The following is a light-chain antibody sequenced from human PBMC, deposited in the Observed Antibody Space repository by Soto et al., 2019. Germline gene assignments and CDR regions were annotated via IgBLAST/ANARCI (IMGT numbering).Light chain of an antibody. J-gene: IGLJ3*02. V-gene: IGLV2-14*01. CDR3: SSYSSSSTLGV. Sequence: QSALTQPASVSGSPGQSITISCSGTRSDIGIFNYVSWYQQHPGKAPKLIIYEVTNRPSGVSDRFSGSKSGNTASLNISGLQADDEADYDCSSYSSSSTLGVFGGGTKLTVL. CDR1: RSDIGIFNY. CDR2: EVT.